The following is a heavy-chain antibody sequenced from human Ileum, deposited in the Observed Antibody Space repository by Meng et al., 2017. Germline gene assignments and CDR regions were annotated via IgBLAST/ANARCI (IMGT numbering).Heavy chain of an antibody. V-gene: IGHV4-30-4*01. CDR1: GGPLSSGDYY. Sequence: QVQLQESGPRLVKPSQTLSPTCTVSGGPLSSGDYYWSWVRQSPGKGPEWIGYIYSNGNTYSNPSLRGRLMISIDTSKNQFSLKLSSVTAADTAVYYCARAPKYCTNAVCSRPLDSWGQGTLVTVSS. CDR2: IYSNGNT. CDR3: ARAPKYCTNAVCSRPLDS. D-gene: IGHD2-8*01. J-gene: IGHJ4*02.